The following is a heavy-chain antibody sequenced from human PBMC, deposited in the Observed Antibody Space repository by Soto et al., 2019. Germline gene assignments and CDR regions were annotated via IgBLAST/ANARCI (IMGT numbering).Heavy chain of an antibody. CDR3: ARRVGDRGSWNYYYYCMDV. Sequence: GESLKISCKGSGYSFTSYWIGWVRQMPGKGLEWMGIIYPGDSDTRYSPSFQGHVTISADKSISTAYLQWSSLKPSDTAIYYCARRVGDRGSWNYYYYCMDVWVQGTTV. V-gene: IGHV5-51*01. J-gene: IGHJ6*02. D-gene: IGHD6-13*01. CDR1: GYSFTSYW. CDR2: IYPGDSDT.